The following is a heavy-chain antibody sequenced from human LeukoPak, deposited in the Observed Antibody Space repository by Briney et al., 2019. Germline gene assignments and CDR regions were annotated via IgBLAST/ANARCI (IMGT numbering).Heavy chain of an antibody. J-gene: IGHJ4*02. CDR1: GFTFSSYS. CDR3: ARDLGGDYFDY. V-gene: IGHV3-21*01. CDR2: ISSSSSYI. D-gene: IGHD1-26*01. Sequence: GGSLGLSCAASGFTFSSYSMNWVRQAPGKGLEWVSSISSSSSYIYYADSVKGRFTISRDNAKNSLYLQMNSLRAEDTAVYYCARDLGGDYFDYWGQGTLVPVSS.